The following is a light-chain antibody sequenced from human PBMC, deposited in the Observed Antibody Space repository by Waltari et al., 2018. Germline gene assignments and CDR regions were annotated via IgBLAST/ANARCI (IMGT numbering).Light chain of an antibody. V-gene: IGLV2-14*01. CDR1: DSHVGAYDF. CDR2: EVS. Sequence: QSPLTQPASVSGSSGHSVTISCSGTDSHVGAYDFVSWHQQHPGKAPHLIIYEVSNRPAGISNRFSASKSGNTASLTISGLQAEDEADYYCSSYTTSSTPGVFGTGTKVTVL. J-gene: IGLJ1*01. CDR3: SSYTTSSTPGV.